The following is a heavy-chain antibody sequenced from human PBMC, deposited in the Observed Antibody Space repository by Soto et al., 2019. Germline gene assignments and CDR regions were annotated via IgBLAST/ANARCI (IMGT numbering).Heavy chain of an antibody. CDR3: ARPRYGEYVRGVFDY. D-gene: IGHD4-17*01. CDR2: ISSSSSTI. CDR1: GFTFSTFS. J-gene: IGHJ4*02. V-gene: IGHV3-48*02. Sequence: GGSLRLSCAASGFTFSTFSMNWVRQAPGKGLEWVSYISSSSSTILYADSVTGRFTISRDNGKNSLYLQMNSLRDEDTAVYYCARPRYGEYVRGVFDYWGQGTLVTVSS.